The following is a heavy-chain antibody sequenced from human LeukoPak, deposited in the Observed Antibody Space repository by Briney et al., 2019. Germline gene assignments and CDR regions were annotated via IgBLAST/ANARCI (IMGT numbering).Heavy chain of an antibody. CDR2: IIPIFGTA. J-gene: IGHJ5*02. CDR1: GGTFSSYA. D-gene: IGHD6-19*01. V-gene: IGHV1-69*13. CDR3: ARVPFSGWYAPTEFDP. Sequence: ASVKVSCKASGGTFSSYAISWVRQAPGQGLEWMGGIIPIFGTANYAQKFQGRVTITAGESTSTAYMELSSLRSEDTAVYYCARVPFSGWYAPTEFDPWGQGTLVTVSS.